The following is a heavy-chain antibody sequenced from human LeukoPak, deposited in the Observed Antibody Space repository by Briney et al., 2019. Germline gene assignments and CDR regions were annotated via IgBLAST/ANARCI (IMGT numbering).Heavy chain of an antibody. CDR1: GFNFNTYA. CDR2: VSGDGGST. D-gene: IGHD6-6*01. CDR3: AKFRDEYSTSSWFDA. Sequence: GGSLRLSCAASGFNFNTYAMTWVRQAPRKGLEWVSAVSGDGGSTYYADSVRGRFIIFRDKSKNTLFLQMNSLRAEDTAVYYCAKFRDEYSTSSWFDAWGQGTLVTVSS. V-gene: IGHV3-23*01. J-gene: IGHJ5*02.